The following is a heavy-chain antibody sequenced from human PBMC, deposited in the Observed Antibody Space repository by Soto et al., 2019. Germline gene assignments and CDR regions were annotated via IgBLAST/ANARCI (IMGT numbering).Heavy chain of an antibody. Sequence: ASVKVSCKASGYTFSSYDINWVRQATGQGLEWMGWLNPNSGDTGYAQKFQGRVTLTRNTSINTAYIELSSLTSDDTAVYYCATSGGGWYPDWGQGSLVTVSS. CDR1: GYTFSSYD. CDR2: LNPNSGDT. D-gene: IGHD6-19*01. J-gene: IGHJ4*02. CDR3: ATSGGGWYPD. V-gene: IGHV1-8*01.